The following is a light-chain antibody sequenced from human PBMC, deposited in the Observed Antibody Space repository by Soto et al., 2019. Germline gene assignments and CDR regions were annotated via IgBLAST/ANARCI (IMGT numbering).Light chain of an antibody. J-gene: IGLJ2*01. CDR2: SNN. Sequence: QSVLTQPPSASGTPGQRVTMSCSGSSSNIGSNTANWYQQLPGTAPKLLIYSNNQRPSGVPDRFSGSKSGTSASLAISGLQSEDEADYYCAAWDDSLNGVVFGGGTKVTVL. CDR1: SSNIGSNT. CDR3: AAWDDSLNGVV. V-gene: IGLV1-44*01.